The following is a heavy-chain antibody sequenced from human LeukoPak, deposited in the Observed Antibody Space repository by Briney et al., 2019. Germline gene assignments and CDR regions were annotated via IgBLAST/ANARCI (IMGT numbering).Heavy chain of an antibody. CDR3: AKGRYYGSGGTDFDY. D-gene: IGHD3-22*01. Sequence: GGSLRLSCAASGFTFDNYAMHWVRQDPGKGLEWVSGIRWNSGSIDYADSVKGRFTISRDNAKNSLYLQMNSLRTEDTALYYCAKGRYYGSGGTDFDYWGQGTLVTVSS. J-gene: IGHJ4*02. V-gene: IGHV3-9*01. CDR2: IRWNSGSI. CDR1: GFTFDNYA.